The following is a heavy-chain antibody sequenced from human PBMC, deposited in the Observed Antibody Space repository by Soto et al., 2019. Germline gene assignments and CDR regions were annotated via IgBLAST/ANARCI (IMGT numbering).Heavy chain of an antibody. D-gene: IGHD3-10*01. CDR3: AKDVDGSGSYPTDAFDI. CDR1: GFTFSSYA. J-gene: IGHJ3*02. V-gene: IGHV3-23*01. Sequence: EVQLLESGGGLVQPGGSLRLSCAASGFTFSSYAMSWVRQAPGKGLEWVSAISGSGGSTYYADSVKGRFTISRDNSKNTLSLQMNSLRAEDTAVYYCAKDVDGSGSYPTDAFDIWGQGTMVTVSS. CDR2: ISGSGGST.